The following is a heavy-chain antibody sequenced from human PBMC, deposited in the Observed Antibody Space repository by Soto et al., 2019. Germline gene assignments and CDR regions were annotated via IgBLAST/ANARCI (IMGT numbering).Heavy chain of an antibody. CDR1: GFTFSSYG. D-gene: IGHD6-13*01. CDR3: AKGDRIAAAGDFDY. V-gene: IGHV3-30*18. J-gene: IGHJ4*02. Sequence: QVQLVESGGGVVQPGRSLRLSCAASGFTFSSYGMHWVRQAPGKGLEWVAVISYDGNNKYYADSVKGRFTISRDNSKNTLYLQMNSLRAEDTAVDYCAKGDRIAAAGDFDYWGQGTLVTVSS. CDR2: ISYDGNNK.